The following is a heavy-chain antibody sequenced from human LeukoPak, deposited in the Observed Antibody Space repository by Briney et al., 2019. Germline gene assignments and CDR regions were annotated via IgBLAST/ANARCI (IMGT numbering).Heavy chain of an antibody. CDR1: CGSISSYY. Sequence: SETLSLTCTVSCGSISSYYWSWIRQPPGKGLEWIGYIYYTGSTTYNPSLKSRVTISADTSKNQFSLKLSSVTAADTAVYYCASRKLGNDYWGQGTLVTVSS. CDR2: IYYTGST. D-gene: IGHD7-27*01. V-gene: IGHV4-59*01. CDR3: ASRKLGNDY. J-gene: IGHJ4*02.